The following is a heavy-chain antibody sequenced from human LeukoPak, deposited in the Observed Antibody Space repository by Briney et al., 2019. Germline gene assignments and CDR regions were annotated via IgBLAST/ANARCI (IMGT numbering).Heavy chain of an antibody. CDR1: GYTFTGYY. CDR2: INPNSGGT. Sequence: ASVKVSCKASGYTFTGYYMHWVRQAPGQGLEWMGWINPNSGGTNYAQKFQGRVTMTRDTSISTAYMELSRLRSDDTAVYYCARYRLDIAARPFDYWGQGTLVTVSS. V-gene: IGHV1-2*02. J-gene: IGHJ4*02. CDR3: ARYRLDIAARPFDY. D-gene: IGHD6-6*01.